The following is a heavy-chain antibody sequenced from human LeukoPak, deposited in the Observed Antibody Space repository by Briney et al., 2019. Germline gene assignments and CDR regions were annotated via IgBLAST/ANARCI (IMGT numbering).Heavy chain of an antibody. V-gene: IGHV1-8*03. CDR3: ARDNGYCGGDCYPYYFDY. D-gene: IGHD2-21*02. CDR1: GYTFTSYD. CDR2: MNPNSGNT. Sequence: ASVKVSCKASGYTFTSYDINWVRQATGQGLEWMGWMNPNSGNTGYAQKFQGRVTITRNTSISTAYMELSSLRSEDTAVYYCARDNGYCGGDCYPYYFDYWGQGTLVTVSS. J-gene: IGHJ4*02.